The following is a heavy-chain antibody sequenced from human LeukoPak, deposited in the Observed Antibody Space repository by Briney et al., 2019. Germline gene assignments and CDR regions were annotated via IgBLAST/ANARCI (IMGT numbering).Heavy chain of an antibody. D-gene: IGHD6-19*01. J-gene: IGHJ4*02. CDR1: GYTFTGYY. CDR2: INPNSGGT. V-gene: IGHV1-2*02. CDR3: ARDRSSGWYYYY. Sequence: EASVKVSCKASGYTFTGYYMHWVRQAPGQGLEWMGWINPNSGGTNYAQKFQGRVTMTRDTSISTAYMELSRLRSDDTAVYYCARDRSSGWYYYYWGQGTLVTVSS.